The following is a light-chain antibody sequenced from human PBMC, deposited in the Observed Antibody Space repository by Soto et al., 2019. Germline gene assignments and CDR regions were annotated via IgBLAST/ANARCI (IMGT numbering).Light chain of an antibody. J-gene: IGKJ5*01. Sequence: EFVLTQCPSTLSLSPGERATLSCRASQSISTFLAWYQQKPGQAPRLLIYDASKRATGIPARFSGSGSGTNFTLTISSLEPEDFAVYYCQQRRSWQVTFGQGTRLEIK. CDR2: DAS. CDR1: QSISTF. V-gene: IGKV3D-11*02. CDR3: QQRRSWQVT.